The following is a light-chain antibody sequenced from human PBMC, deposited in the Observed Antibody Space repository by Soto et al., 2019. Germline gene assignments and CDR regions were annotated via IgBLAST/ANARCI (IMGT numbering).Light chain of an antibody. V-gene: IGKV1-9*01. CDR3: QHLNSYPIT. CDR1: QGLSSD. Sequence: DIQLTQSPSFLSASVGDRVTITCRASQGLSSDLAWYQQKPGKAPKLLIYAASTLQSGVPSRFSGSASGTEFTPTISRLQPEDFATYCWQHLNSYPITFGQGTQLEIK. CDR2: AAS. J-gene: IGKJ5*01.